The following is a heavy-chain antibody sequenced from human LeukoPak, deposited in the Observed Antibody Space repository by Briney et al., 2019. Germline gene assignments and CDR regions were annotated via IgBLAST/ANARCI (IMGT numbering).Heavy chain of an antibody. Sequence: SQTLSLTCTVSGGSISSGSYCWSWIRHPAGKGLEWIGRIYTSGSTNYNPSLKSRVTISVDTSKNQFSLKLSSVTAADTAVYYCAREFEGDGYVYWGQGTLVTVSS. CDR2: IYTSGST. D-gene: IGHD5-24*01. CDR1: GGSISSGSYC. CDR3: AREFEGDGYVY. V-gene: IGHV4-61*02. J-gene: IGHJ4*02.